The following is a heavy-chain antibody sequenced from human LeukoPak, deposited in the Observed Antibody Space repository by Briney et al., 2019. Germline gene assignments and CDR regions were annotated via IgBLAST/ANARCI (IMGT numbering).Heavy chain of an antibody. J-gene: IGHJ6*02. CDR1: GYTFTSYA. Sequence: ASVKVSCKASGYTFTSYAINWVRQAPGQGLEWMGWISAYDGSTISAQDLQGRVTMTTDTSTTTAYMELTRLRSDDTAVYYCARDPLSSTWSPYYFTLDAWGQGTTVIVSS. V-gene: IGHV1-18*01. CDR2: ISAYDGST. D-gene: IGHD6-13*01. CDR3: ARDPLSSTWSPYYFTLDA.